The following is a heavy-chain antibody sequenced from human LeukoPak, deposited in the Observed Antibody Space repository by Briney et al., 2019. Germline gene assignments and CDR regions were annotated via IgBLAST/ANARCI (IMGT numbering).Heavy chain of an antibody. J-gene: IGHJ4*02. CDR1: GYTFTGYY. V-gene: IGHV1-2*02. CDR2: INPNSGGT. CDR3: ARTNYFDSSGYYYGYFDY. D-gene: IGHD3-22*01. Sequence: ASVKVSCKASGYTFTGYYMHWVRQAPGQGFEWMGWINPNSGGTYYAQKFQGRVTMTRDTSIRTAYMELSGLRSDDTAVYYCARTNYFDSSGYYYGYFDYWGQGTLVTVSS.